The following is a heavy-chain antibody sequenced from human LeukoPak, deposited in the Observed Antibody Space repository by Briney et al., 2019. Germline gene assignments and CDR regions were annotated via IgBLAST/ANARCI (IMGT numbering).Heavy chain of an antibody. CDR3: ARRLRSTSADILTGPTRTNYYYYYYMDV. CDR1: GGSFSGYY. D-gene: IGHD3-9*01. CDR2: INHSGST. V-gene: IGHV4-34*01. J-gene: IGHJ6*03. Sequence: SETLSLTCAVCGGSFSGYYWSWIRQPPGKGLEWIGEINHSGSTNYNPSLKSRVTISLDTSKNHFSLKLSSVTAADTAVYYCARRLRSTSADILTGPTRTNYYYYYYMDVWGKGTAVTISS.